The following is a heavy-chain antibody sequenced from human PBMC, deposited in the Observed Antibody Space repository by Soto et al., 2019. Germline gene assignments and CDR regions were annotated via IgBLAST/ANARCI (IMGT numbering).Heavy chain of an antibody. CDR3: ASAKLDIVVVPAPDAFDI. CDR1: GYSFTSYW. J-gene: IGHJ3*02. D-gene: IGHD2-2*01. Sequence: GGALKISCQGSGYSFTSYWLGWVRQVPGKGLEWMGIIYTGDSDTRYSPSFQGQVTISADKSISTAYLQWSSLKASDTAMYYCASAKLDIVVVPAPDAFDIWGQGTMVTVS. V-gene: IGHV5-51*03. CDR2: IYTGDSDT.